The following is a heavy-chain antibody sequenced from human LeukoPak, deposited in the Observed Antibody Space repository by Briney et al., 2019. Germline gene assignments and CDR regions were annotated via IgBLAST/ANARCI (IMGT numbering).Heavy chain of an antibody. D-gene: IGHD3-3*01. Sequence: GGSLRLSCAASGFTVNSAYMTWVRLAPGKGLEWVSVIYTGGDTYYADSVKGRFTISRGNSKNTVYLQMNSLRAEDTAVYYCARVQAIFQNFDYWGQGTLVTVSS. V-gene: IGHV3-66*01. J-gene: IGHJ4*02. CDR3: ARVQAIFQNFDY. CDR2: IYTGGDT. CDR1: GFTVNSAY.